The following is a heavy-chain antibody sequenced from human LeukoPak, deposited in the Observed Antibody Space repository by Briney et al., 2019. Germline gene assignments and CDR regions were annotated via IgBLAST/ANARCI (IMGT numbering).Heavy chain of an antibody. CDR3: TRAGYSSGFDS. D-gene: IGHD6-19*01. V-gene: IGHV3-74*03. CDR1: GFTFSGYW. CDR2: INSDRYSI. Sequence: GGSLRLSCAASGFTFSGYWMHWVRQAPGKGLVWVSRINSDRYSITYADSVKGRFTISRDNAKNTLYPQMNSLIAEDTAVYFCTRAGYSSGFDSWGQGTLVTVSS. J-gene: IGHJ5*01.